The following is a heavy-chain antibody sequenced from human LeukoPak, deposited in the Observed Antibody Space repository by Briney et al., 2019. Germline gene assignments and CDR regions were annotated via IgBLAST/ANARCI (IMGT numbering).Heavy chain of an antibody. CDR2: ISSIGSTI. Sequence: PGGSLRLSCAASGFTFSSYEMNWVRQAPGKGLERVSYISSIGSTIYYADSVKGRFIISRDNAKNSLYLQMNSPRAEDTAVYYCARESPYSSGWEGYYYYYMDVWGKGTTVTVSS. V-gene: IGHV3-48*03. J-gene: IGHJ6*03. D-gene: IGHD3-22*01. CDR3: ARESPYSSGWEGYYYYYMDV. CDR1: GFTFSSYE.